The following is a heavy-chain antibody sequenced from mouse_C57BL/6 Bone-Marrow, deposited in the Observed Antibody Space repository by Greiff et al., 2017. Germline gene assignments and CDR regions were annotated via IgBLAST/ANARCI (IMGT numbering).Heavy chain of an antibody. V-gene: IGHV1-81*01. D-gene: IGHD4-1*01. CDR1: GYTFTSYG. Sequence: QVQLQQSGAELARPGASVKLSCKASGYTFTSYGISWVKQRTGQGLEWIGEIYPRSGNTYYNEKFKGKATLTADKSSSTAYMELRSLTSEDSAVYFCASGGLNWDEAWYFDVWGTGTTVTVSS. CDR2: IYPRSGNT. CDR3: ASGGLNWDEAWYFDV. J-gene: IGHJ1*03.